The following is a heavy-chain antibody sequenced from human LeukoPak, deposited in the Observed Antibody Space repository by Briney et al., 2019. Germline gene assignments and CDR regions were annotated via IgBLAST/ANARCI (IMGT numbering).Heavy chain of an antibody. CDR1: GFTFSSYA. V-gene: IGHV3-23*01. CDR2: IRGTGSST. D-gene: IGHD1-26*01. Sequence: GGSLRLSCGASGFTFSSYALAWVRQAPGKGLEWVSAIRGTGSSTYYADSVKGRFTISRDNSQNTLYLQMNSLRAEDTALYYCARDEIARGSGSFLGHWGQGTLVTVSS. CDR3: ARDEIARGSGSFLGH. J-gene: IGHJ4*02.